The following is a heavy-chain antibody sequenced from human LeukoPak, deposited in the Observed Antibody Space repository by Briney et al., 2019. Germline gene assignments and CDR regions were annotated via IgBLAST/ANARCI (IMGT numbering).Heavy chain of an antibody. Sequence: ASVTVSCKASGYTFTSYYMHWVRQATGQGLEWMGWMNPNSGNTGYAQKFQGRVTITRNTSISTAYMELNSLRSEDTAVYYCARGRFGSWEPWGQGTLVTVSS. CDR1: GYTFTSYY. J-gene: IGHJ5*02. CDR3: ARGRFGSWEP. D-gene: IGHD1-26*01. V-gene: IGHV1-8*03. CDR2: MNPNSGNT.